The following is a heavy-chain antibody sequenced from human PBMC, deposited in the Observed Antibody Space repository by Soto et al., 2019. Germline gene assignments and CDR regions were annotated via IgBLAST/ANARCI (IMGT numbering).Heavy chain of an antibody. J-gene: IGHJ5*02. Sequence: PGESVKISCKGSGYRFTSYWISCVRQSPAKGLEGMGRIDTSDPYTNYSPSFQGHVIMSADKSISIAYLHWSSLKASATPMYYCARVVAATTWNWFDPWGQGTLVTVS. CDR2: IDTSDPYT. CDR1: GYRFTSYW. D-gene: IGHD1-26*01. CDR3: ARVVAATTWNWFDP. V-gene: IGHV5-10-1*01.